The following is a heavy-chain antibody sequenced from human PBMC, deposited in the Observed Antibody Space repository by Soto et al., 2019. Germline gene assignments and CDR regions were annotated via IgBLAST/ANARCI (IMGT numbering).Heavy chain of an antibody. J-gene: IGHJ5*02. CDR2: IKSKTDGGTT. CDR1: GFTFSNAW. Sequence: GGSLRLSCAASGFTFSNAWMNWVRQAPGKGLEWVGRIKSKTDGGTTDYAAPAKGRFTISRDDSKNTLYLQMNSLKTEDTAVYYCTTDPCAHYDFWRGQFDPWGQGTPVTVSS. V-gene: IGHV3-15*07. CDR3: TTDPCAHYDFWRGQFDP. D-gene: IGHD3-3*01.